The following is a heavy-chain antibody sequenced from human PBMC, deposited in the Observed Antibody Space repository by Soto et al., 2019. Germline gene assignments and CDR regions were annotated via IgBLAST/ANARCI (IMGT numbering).Heavy chain of an antibody. Sequence: EVQLLESGGALVQPGGSLRLSCAASGFTFSSYAMSWVRQAPGKGLEWVSAISPGGDLTYYADSVKGRFPISRDNNKHTLYLQMNSLRVEDTAVYYCSKNGPRSHYSSSSTDLDYWGQGTLVTVSS. D-gene: IGHD5-18*01. J-gene: IGHJ4*02. CDR1: GFTFSSYA. CDR2: ISPGGDLT. CDR3: SKNGPRSHYSSSSTDLDY. V-gene: IGHV3-23*01.